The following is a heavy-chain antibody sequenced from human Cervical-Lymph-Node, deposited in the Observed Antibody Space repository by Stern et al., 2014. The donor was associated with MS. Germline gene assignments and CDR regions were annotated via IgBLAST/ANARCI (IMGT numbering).Heavy chain of an antibody. Sequence: QVQLQESGPGLVKPSETLSLTCTVSGDSISSDSWTWIRLPPGKGLEWIGSLYRGEFINYNPSLKSRVAISVDTSKNQFSLTLNSVTAADAAIYYCARGGGTGTVNAGAVDVWGQGTTVTVSS. D-gene: IGHD7-27*01. CDR3: ARGGGTGTVNAGAVDV. V-gene: IGHV4-59*01. CDR2: LYRGEFI. J-gene: IGHJ6*02. CDR1: GDSISSDS.